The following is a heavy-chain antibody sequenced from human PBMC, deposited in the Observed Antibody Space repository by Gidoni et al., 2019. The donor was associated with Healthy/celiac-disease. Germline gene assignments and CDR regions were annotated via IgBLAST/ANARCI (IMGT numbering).Heavy chain of an antibody. Sequence: QVQLQESGPGLVKPSETLSLTCTVSGGSISSYYWSWIRQPPGKGLEWIGYIYYSGSTNYNPSLKSRVTISVDTSKNQFSLKLSSVTAADTAVYYCARGGRSSGYYYYFDYWGQGTLVTVSS. CDR2: IYYSGST. J-gene: IGHJ4*02. D-gene: IGHD3-22*01. CDR1: GGSISSYY. V-gene: IGHV4-59*01. CDR3: ARGGRSSGYYYYFDY.